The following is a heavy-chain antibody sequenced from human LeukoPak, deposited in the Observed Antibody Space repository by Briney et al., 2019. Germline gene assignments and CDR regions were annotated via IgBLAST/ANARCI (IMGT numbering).Heavy chain of an antibody. CDR1: GFTFSSYA. CDR3: ARVLSGSWDWFDP. J-gene: IGHJ5*02. V-gene: IGHV3-30-3*01. D-gene: IGHD3-22*01. Sequence: PGGSLRLSCAASGFTFSSYAMHWVRQAPGKGLEWVAVISYDGSNKYYADSVKGRFTISRDNSKDTLYLQMNSLRAEDTAVYCCARVLSGSWDWFDPWGQGTLVTVSS. CDR2: ISYDGSNK.